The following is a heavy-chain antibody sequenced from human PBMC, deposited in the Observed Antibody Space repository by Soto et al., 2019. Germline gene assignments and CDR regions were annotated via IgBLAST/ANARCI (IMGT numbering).Heavy chain of an antibody. CDR1: GGSISSYY. CDR2: IYYSGST. Sequence: SETLSLTCTVSGGSISSYYWSWIRQPPGKGLEWIGYIYYSGSTNYNPSLKSRVTISVDTSKNQFSLKLSSVTAADTAVYYCARADVYYGSGSYLFSGMDVWGQGTTAPVYS. V-gene: IGHV4-59*01. CDR3: ARADVYYGSGSYLFSGMDV. D-gene: IGHD3-10*01. J-gene: IGHJ6*02.